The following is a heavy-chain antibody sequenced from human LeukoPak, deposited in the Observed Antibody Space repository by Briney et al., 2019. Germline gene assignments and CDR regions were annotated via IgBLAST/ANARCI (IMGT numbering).Heavy chain of an antibody. Sequence: GGSLRLSCAASGFTFSNYWMHWVRQGPGMGLVWVSSIRFDGGDTAYADFAKGRFTISRDNAKNTMFLQMNNLGAEDTAVYYCAKEIDGFDVWGQGTLVTVSS. V-gene: IGHV3-74*01. CDR3: AKEIDGFDV. J-gene: IGHJ3*01. CDR2: IRFDGGDT. CDR1: GFTFSNYW.